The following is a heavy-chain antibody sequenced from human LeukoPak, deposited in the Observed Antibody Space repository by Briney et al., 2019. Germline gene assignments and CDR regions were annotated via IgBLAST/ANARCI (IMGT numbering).Heavy chain of an antibody. CDR1: GFTFSSYE. CDR2: IDYSGGST. CDR3: AREWLDGFDY. D-gene: IGHD6-19*01. Sequence: PGGSLRLSCAASGFTFSSYEMNWVRQAPGKGLEWVSSIDYSGGSTYYADSVKGRFTISRDNSKNTLYLQLNSLRGDDTAVYYCAREWLDGFDYWGQGTLVTVSS. J-gene: IGHJ4*02. V-gene: IGHV3-23*01.